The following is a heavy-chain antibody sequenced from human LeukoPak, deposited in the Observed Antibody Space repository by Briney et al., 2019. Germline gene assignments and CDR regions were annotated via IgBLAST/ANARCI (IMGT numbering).Heavy chain of an antibody. V-gene: IGHV3-33*06. J-gene: IGHJ4*02. CDR1: GFTFSSYG. Sequence: GGSLRLSCAASGFTFSSYGMHWVRQAPGKGLEWVAVIWYDGSNKYYADSVKGRFTISRDNSKNTLYLQMNSLRAEDTAVYYCAKDLTTGTLSFDYWGQGTLVTVSS. CDR2: IWYDGSNK. CDR3: AKDLTTGTLSFDY. D-gene: IGHD1-1*01.